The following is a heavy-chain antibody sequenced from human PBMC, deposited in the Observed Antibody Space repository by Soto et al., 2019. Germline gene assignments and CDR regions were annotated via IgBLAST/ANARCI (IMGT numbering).Heavy chain of an antibody. CDR2: IYYSGST. D-gene: IGHD3-22*01. CDR3: ARQLYYYDSSGYYYSDAFDI. CDR1: GGSISSYY. Sequence: QVQLQESGPGLVKPSETLSLTCTVSGGSISSYYWSWIRQPPGKGLEWIGYIYYSGSTNYNPSLKSRVTISVATSKNQFSLKLSSVTAADTAVYYCARQLYYYDSSGYYYSDAFDIWGQGTMVTVSS. V-gene: IGHV4-59*08. J-gene: IGHJ3*02.